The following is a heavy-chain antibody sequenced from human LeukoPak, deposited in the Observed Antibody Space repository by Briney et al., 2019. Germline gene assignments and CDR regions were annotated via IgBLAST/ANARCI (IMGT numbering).Heavy chain of an antibody. CDR3: ARDQKGRAFDV. CDR1: GFSFSDAW. J-gene: IGHJ3*01. V-gene: IGHV3-23*01. Sequence: PGGSLRLSCAASGFSFSDAWMSWVRQIPGKGLEWVSAISGSGDKTYYADSAKGRFTISRDNSKNMIYLQMNSLRVEDTAVFYCARDQKGRAFDVWGQGTMVTVSS. CDR2: ISGSGDKT.